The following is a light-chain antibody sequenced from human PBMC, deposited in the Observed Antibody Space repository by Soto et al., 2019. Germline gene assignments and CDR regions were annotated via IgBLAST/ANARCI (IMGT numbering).Light chain of an antibody. V-gene: IGKV3-11*01. Sequence: EIVLTQSPATLSLAPGERVTLSCRASQNINYLAWYQHKPGQPPRLLIDDVSSRATGIPARFSGSGSGTDFTLTISSLEPEDFAVYYCQYRTAFGQGTRLDI. CDR2: DVS. J-gene: IGKJ5*01. CDR3: QYRTA. CDR1: QNINY.